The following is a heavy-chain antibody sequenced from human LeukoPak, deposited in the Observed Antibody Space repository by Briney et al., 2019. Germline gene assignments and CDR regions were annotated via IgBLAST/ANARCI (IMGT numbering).Heavy chain of an antibody. J-gene: IGHJ3*02. CDR3: ARLPAPGCSSTSCYAHDAFDI. V-gene: IGHV4-34*01. CDR1: GGSFSGYY. Sequence: PSETLSLTCAVYGGSFSGYYWSWIRQSPGKGLEWIGEMNHSGSTNYSPSLESRVTISVDTSKNQFSLNLSSVTAADTAVYYCARLPAPGCSSTSCYAHDAFDIWGQGTMVTVSS. D-gene: IGHD2-2*01. CDR2: MNHSGST.